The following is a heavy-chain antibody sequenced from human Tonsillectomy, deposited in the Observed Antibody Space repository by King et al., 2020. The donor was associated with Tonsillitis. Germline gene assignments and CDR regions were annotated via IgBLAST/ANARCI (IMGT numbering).Heavy chain of an antibody. CDR1: GYFITSGHW. V-gene: IGHV4-38-2*02. CDR2: VYHTGRT. D-gene: IGHD3-10*01. J-gene: IGHJ4*02. Sequence: VQLQESGPGLVKPSETLSLTCTVSGYFITSGHWWGWIRQPPGKGLEWIGSVYHTGRTFYNPSLKSRVTVSEDTSKNQFSLKLKSVTAADTAVYYCARELDYGSGSMGVDYWGQGALVTVAS. CDR3: ARELDYGSGSMGVDY.